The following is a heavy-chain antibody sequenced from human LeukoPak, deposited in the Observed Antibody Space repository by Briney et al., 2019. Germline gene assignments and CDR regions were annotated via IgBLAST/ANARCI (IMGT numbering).Heavy chain of an antibody. CDR3: AKDHSLPRYYYDSSGDAFEI. Sequence: GGSLRLSCAASGFTFSIYAMSWVRQAPGKGLEWVSAISGSGGSTYYADSVKGRFTISRDNSKNTLYLQMNSLRAEDTAVYYCAKDHSLPRYYYDSSGDAFEIWGQGTMVTVSS. D-gene: IGHD3-22*01. CDR1: GFTFSIYA. CDR2: ISGSGGST. J-gene: IGHJ3*02. V-gene: IGHV3-23*01.